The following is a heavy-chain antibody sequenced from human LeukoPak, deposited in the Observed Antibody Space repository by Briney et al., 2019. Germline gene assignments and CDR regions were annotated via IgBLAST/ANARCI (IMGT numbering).Heavy chain of an antibody. J-gene: IGHJ6*02. CDR2: INAGNGNT. Sequence: ASVKVSCKASGYTFTSYAMHWVRQAPGQRLEWMGWINAGNGNTKYSQEFQGRVTITRDTSASTAYIELSSLRSEHTAVYYCARDMTAAARAYYYYGMDVWGQGTTVTVSS. CDR3: ARDMTAAARAYYYYGMDV. CDR1: GYTFTSYA. V-gene: IGHV1-3*01. D-gene: IGHD6-13*01.